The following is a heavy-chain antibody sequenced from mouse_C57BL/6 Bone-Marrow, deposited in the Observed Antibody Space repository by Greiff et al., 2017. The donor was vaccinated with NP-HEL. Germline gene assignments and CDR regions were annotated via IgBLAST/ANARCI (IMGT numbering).Heavy chain of an antibody. CDR3: ARGIYYGYDDWYFDV. V-gene: IGHV5-4*03. Sequence: EVKLMESGGGLVKPGGSLNPSCAPSGLTSSSYPRSWVRQTPEKRREWVATISDGGSYTYYPDNVKGRFTISRDNAKNNLYLQMSHLKSEDTAMYYCARGIYYGYDDWYFDVWGTGTTVTVSS. CDR1: GLTSSSYP. CDR2: ISDGGSYT. J-gene: IGHJ1*03. D-gene: IGHD2-2*01.